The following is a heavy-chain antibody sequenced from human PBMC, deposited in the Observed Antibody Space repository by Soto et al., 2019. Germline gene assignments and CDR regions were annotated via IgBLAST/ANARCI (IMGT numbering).Heavy chain of an antibody. CDR2: IYYSGST. CDR3: ASLPLGSSGYYYFQH. V-gene: IGHV4-31*11. CDR1: GGSISSGGYS. D-gene: IGHD3-22*01. Sequence: PSETLSLTCAVSGGSISSGGYSWSWIRQHPGKGLEWIGYIYYSGSTYYNPSLKSRVTISVDTSKNQFSLKLSSVTAADTAVYYCASLPLGSSGYYYFQHWGQGTLVTVSS. J-gene: IGHJ1*01.